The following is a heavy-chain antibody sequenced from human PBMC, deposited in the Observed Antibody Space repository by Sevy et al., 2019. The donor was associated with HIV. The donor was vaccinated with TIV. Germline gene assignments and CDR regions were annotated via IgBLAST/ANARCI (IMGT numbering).Heavy chain of an antibody. J-gene: IGHJ5*02. CDR2: INPNSGGT. Sequence: ASVKVSCKASGYTFTGYYMHWVRQAPGQGLEWMGRINPNSGGTNYAQKFQGRVTMTRDTSISTAYMELGRLRSEDTAVYYCARDRGRIAAAGTGGYWFDPWGQGTLVTVSS. V-gene: IGHV1-2*06. CDR3: ARDRGRIAAAGTGGYWFDP. CDR1: GYTFTGYY. D-gene: IGHD6-13*01.